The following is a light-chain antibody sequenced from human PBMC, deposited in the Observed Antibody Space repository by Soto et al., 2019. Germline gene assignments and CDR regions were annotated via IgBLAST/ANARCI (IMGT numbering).Light chain of an antibody. Sequence: QSALTQPASVSGSPGQSITISCTGSSSDIGAYNSVSWYQQHPGKAPKLMVYDVSNRPSGVSNRFSGSKSVNTASLTISGLQAEDEADYYCSSYTSSSTVIFGGGTKVTVL. CDR1: SSDIGAYNS. CDR2: DVS. V-gene: IGLV2-14*01. CDR3: SSYTSSSTVI. J-gene: IGLJ2*01.